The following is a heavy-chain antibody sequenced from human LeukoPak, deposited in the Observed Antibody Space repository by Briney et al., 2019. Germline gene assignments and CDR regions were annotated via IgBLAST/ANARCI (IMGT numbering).Heavy chain of an antibody. CDR2: INHSGST. Sequence: SETLSLTCAVYGGSFSGYYWSWIRQPPGKGLEWIGEINHSGSTNYNPSLKSRVTISVDTSKNQFSLKLSSVTAADTAVYYCARGERSARHSSSLLGLRYWGQGTLVTVSS. CDR1: GGSFSGYY. D-gene: IGHD6-13*01. V-gene: IGHV4-34*01. CDR3: ARGERSARHSSSLLGLRY. J-gene: IGHJ4*02.